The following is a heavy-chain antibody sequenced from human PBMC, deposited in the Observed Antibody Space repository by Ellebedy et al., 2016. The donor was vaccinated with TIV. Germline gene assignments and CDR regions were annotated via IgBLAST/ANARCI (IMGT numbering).Heavy chain of an antibody. Sequence: SVKVSCXASGGTFSSYAISWVRQAPGQGLEWMGGIIPIFGTANYAQKFQGRVTITADKSTSTAYMELSSLRSEDTAVYYCARGTYVWGSYRSDPWTYYYYYGMDVWGQGTTVTVSS. V-gene: IGHV1-69*06. CDR2: IIPIFGTA. CDR3: ARGTYVWGSYRSDPWTYYYYYGMDV. J-gene: IGHJ6*02. CDR1: GGTFSSYA. D-gene: IGHD3-16*02.